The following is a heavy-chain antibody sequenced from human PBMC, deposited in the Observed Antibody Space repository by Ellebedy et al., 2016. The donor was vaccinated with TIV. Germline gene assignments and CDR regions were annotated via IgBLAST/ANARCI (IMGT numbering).Heavy chain of an antibody. Sequence: SETLSLTXTVSGGSISSSSYYWGWIRQPPGKGLEWIGSIYYSGSTYYNPSLKSRVTISVDTSKNQFSLKLSSVTAADTAVYYCARDSPYSGYGYWFDPWGQGTLVTVSS. CDR3: ARDSPYSGYGYWFDP. CDR1: GGSISSSSYY. V-gene: IGHV4-39*07. J-gene: IGHJ5*02. CDR2: IYYSGST. D-gene: IGHD5-12*01.